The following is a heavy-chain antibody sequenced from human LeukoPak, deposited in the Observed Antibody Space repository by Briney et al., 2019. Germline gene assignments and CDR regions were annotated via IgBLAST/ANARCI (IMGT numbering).Heavy chain of an antibody. V-gene: IGHV3-7*01. J-gene: IGHJ4*02. CDR1: GFTFSSYW. Sequence: GGSLRLSCAASGFTFSSYWMSWVRQAPGKGLEWVANIKQDGSEKYYVDSVKGRFTISRDNAKNSLYLQMNSLRAEDTAVYYCAREARYYDSSGYSDYWGQGTLVTVSS. CDR3: AREARYYDSSGYSDY. D-gene: IGHD3-22*01. CDR2: IKQDGSEK.